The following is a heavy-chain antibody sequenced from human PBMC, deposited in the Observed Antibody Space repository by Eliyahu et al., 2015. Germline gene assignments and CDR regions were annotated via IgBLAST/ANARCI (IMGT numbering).Heavy chain of an antibody. CDR1: GYSFTSXX. CDR2: IYPGDSDT. V-gene: IGHV5-51*01. Sequence: EVQLVQSGAEVKKPGESLKISCKGSGYSFTSXXIGWVPXMPGKGLEWMGIIYPGDSDTRYSPSFQGQVTISADKSISTAYLQWSSLKASDTAMYYCARLGGDCSGGSCYSRYYYYYMDVWGKGTTVTVSS. CDR3: ARLGGDCSGGSCYSRYYYYYMDV. J-gene: IGHJ6*03. D-gene: IGHD2-15*01.